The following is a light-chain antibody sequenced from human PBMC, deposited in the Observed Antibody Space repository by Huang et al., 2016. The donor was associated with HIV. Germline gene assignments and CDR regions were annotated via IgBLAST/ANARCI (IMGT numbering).Light chain of an antibody. CDR2: RAA. CDR1: QNVTDS. J-gene: IGKJ4*01. Sequence: EIVLTQSPATLSLSPGERATLSCRASQNVTDSLAWYRQKPGQAPSRLIYRAANRATGTTARFRGSGSGMDFTLTISSLEPEDFAIYYCQERIQWPRLTFGGGTKVEIK. CDR3: QERIQWPRLT. V-gene: IGKV3-11*01.